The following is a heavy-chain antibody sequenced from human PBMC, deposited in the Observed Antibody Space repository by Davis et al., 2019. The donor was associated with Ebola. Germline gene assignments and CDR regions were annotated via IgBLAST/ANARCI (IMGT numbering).Heavy chain of an antibody. CDR1: GYSFTTYY. Sequence: AASVKVSCKTSGYSFTTYYIHWVRQAPGQGLEWMGVINTYGGTTTYAQSLQDRVTMTRDTSTDTVYMELNSLRSDDTALYYCARGYGYNDAFNIWGQGTMITVSS. J-gene: IGHJ3*02. CDR3: ARGYGYNDAFNI. D-gene: IGHD5-24*01. CDR2: INTYGGTT. V-gene: IGHV1-46*01.